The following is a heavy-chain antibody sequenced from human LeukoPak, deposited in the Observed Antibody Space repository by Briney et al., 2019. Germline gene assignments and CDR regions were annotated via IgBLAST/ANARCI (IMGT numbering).Heavy chain of an antibody. CDR2: IQYDGSNE. Sequence: PGGSLRLSCAASGFTFSSYGMHWVRQAPGKGLEWVAYIQYDGSNEQYAHSVKGRFRISRDNAKYSLYLQMNSLKVEDTAVYYCARLVSSDRAVIAPGKFDSWGQGTLVSVSS. CDR3: ARLVSSDRAVIAPGKFDS. V-gene: IGHV3-30*12. J-gene: IGHJ4*02. CDR1: GFTFSSYG. D-gene: IGHD2-21*01.